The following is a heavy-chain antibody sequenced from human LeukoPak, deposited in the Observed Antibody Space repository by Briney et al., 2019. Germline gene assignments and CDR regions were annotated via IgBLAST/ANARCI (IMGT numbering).Heavy chain of an antibody. CDR1: RFAFSSSG. D-gene: IGHD2-15*01. V-gene: IGHV3-30*02. CDR3: ARDATVGAAYFDF. J-gene: IGHJ4*02. Sequence: TGGSLRLSCAASRFAFSSSGMHWVRQAPGKGLEWVAYIRYDGSDKYYGDSVQGRFTISRDNSKNTLYLEMNSLRLDDTALYYCARDATVGAAYFDFWGRGALVAVSS. CDR2: IRYDGSDK.